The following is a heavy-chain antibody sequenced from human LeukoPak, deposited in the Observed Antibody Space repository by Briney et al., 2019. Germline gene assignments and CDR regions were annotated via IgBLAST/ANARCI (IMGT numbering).Heavy chain of an antibody. CDR1: GGSFSGYY. J-gene: IGHJ4*02. V-gene: IGHV4-34*01. CDR2: INDSGST. Sequence: SETLSLTCGVYGGSFSGYYWSWILQPPGKGLEWIGEINDSGSTNYNPSLKSRATISADTSKNQFSLNLSSVTAADTAVYYCARHMLGGKRSFDSWGQGTLVTVSS. CDR3: ARHMLGGKRSFDS. D-gene: IGHD4-23*01.